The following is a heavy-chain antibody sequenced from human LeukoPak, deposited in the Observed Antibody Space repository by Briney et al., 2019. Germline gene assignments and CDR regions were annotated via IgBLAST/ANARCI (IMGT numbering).Heavy chain of an antibody. J-gene: IGHJ6*02. CDR2: ISSSGSTI. CDR1: GFTFSSYE. D-gene: IGHD3-16*01. V-gene: IGHV3-48*03. Sequence: GGSLRLSCAASGFTFSSYEMNWVRQAPGKGLEWVSYISSSGSTIYYADSVKGRFTISRDNAKNSLYLQMNSLRAEDTAVYYCAKGWGNYYYYGMDVWGQGTTVTVSS. CDR3: AKGWGNYYYYGMDV.